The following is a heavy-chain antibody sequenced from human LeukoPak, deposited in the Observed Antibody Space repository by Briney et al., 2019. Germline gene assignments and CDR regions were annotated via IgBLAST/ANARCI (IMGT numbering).Heavy chain of an antibody. D-gene: IGHD5-24*01. CDR1: GGTFSSYA. CDR3: ARLTPPATYFDY. CDR2: IIPIFGTA. Sequence: SVKVSCKASGGTFSSYAISWVRQAPGQGLEWMGGIIPIFGTANYAQKFQGRVTITADESTSTAYMELSSLRSEDTAVYYCARLTPPATYFDYWGQGTLVTVSS. V-gene: IGHV1-69*13. J-gene: IGHJ4*02.